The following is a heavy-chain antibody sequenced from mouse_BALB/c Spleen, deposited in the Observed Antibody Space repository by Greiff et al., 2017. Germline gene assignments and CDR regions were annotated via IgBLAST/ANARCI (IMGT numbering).Heavy chain of an antibody. Sequence: VQLQQSGPELVKPGASVRISCKASGYTFTSYYIHWVKQRPGQGLEWIGRIYPGNVNTKYNEKFKGKATLTADKSSSTAYMQLSSLTSEDSAVYFCAREGAMDYWGQGTSVTVSS. CDR1: GYTFTSYY. CDR2: IYPGNVNT. J-gene: IGHJ4*01. V-gene: IGHV1S56*01. CDR3: AREGAMDY.